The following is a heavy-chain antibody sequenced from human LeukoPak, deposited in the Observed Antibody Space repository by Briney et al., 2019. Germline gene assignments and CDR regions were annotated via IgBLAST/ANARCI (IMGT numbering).Heavy chain of an antibody. CDR2: VSVPTGSM. Sequence: GGSLRLSCVASGFMFEDYGMHWVRQVPGKGLEWVSSVSVPTGSMYYGDSVKGRFTISRDNAMNSLYLQMSSLRAEDTAVYYCARDFARTGDYHHFDYWGQGTLVIVSS. CDR1: GFMFEDYG. J-gene: IGHJ4*02. V-gene: IGHV3-21*01. D-gene: IGHD7-27*01. CDR3: ARDFARTGDYHHFDY.